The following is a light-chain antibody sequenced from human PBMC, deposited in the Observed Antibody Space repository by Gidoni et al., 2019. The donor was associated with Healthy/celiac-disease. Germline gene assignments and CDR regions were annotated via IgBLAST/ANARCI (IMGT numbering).Light chain of an antibody. Sequence: DIVMTQSPDSLAVSLGERATINCKSSQSVFYSSNNKNYLAWYQQKPGQPPKLLIYWASTRESGVPDRFSGSGSGTDFTLTISSLQAEDVAVYYCQQYYSTLFTFGGGTKVEIK. V-gene: IGKV4-1*01. CDR3: QQYYSTLFT. CDR1: QSVFYSSNNKNY. J-gene: IGKJ4*01. CDR2: WAS.